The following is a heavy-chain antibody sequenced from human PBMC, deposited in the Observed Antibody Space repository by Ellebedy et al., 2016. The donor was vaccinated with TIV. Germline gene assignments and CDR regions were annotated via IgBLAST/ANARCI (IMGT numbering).Heavy chain of an antibody. D-gene: IGHD2-21*02. V-gene: IGHV4-59*01. CDR3: ARDRVRVVTAISGNFYYYYGMDV. CDR2: IYYSGST. Sequence: SETLSLTXTVSGGSISSYYWSWIRQPPGKGLEWIGYIYYSGSTNYNPSLKSRVTISVDTSKNKFSLKLSSVTAADTAVYYCARDRVRVVTAISGNFYYYYGMDVWGQGTTVTVSS. J-gene: IGHJ6*02. CDR1: GGSISSYY.